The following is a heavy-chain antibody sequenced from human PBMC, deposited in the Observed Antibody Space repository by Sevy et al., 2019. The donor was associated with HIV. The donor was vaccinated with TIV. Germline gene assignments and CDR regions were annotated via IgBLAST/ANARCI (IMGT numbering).Heavy chain of an antibody. J-gene: IGHJ6*03. D-gene: IGHD3-16*01. CDR3: SAVALTFGGVPDENHHFMDV. CDR2: ISYDGRGK. Sequence: GGSLRLSCAASGFTFSSYDMHWVRQAPGKGLEWVAVISYDGRGKHYADSVKGRFTISRDNAKNTLYLQMNSLRVEDSAVFYRSAVALTFGGVPDENHHFMDVWGRGTMVTVSS. V-gene: IGHV3-30*03. CDR1: GFTFSSYD.